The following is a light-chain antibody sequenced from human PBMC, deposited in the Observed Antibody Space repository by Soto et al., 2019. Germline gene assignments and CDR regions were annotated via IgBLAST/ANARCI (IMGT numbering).Light chain of an antibody. V-gene: IGKV3-20*01. J-gene: IGKJ2*01. CDR1: QSVSSSY. CDR3: QQYGISPPYT. CDR2: GAS. Sequence: EIVLTQSPGTLSLSPGERATLSCRASQSVSSSYLAWYQQKPGQAPRLLIYGASSRATGIPDRFSGSGSEKDFTLTINRLEPEDHAVYYCQQYGISPPYTFGQGTKLEIK.